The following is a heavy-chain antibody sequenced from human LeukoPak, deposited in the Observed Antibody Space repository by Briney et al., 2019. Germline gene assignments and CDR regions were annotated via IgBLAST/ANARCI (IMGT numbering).Heavy chain of an antibody. CDR1: GGTLSSYA. CDR2: IIPIFGTA. V-gene: IGHV1-69*06. J-gene: IGHJ5*02. CDR3: ARSNNWNDWFDP. D-gene: IGHD1-20*01. Sequence: SVKVSCKASGGTLSSYAISWVRQAPGQGLEWMGGIIPIFGTANYAQKFQGRVTITADKSTSTAYMELSSLRSEDTAVYYCARSNNWNDWFDPWGQGTLVTVSS.